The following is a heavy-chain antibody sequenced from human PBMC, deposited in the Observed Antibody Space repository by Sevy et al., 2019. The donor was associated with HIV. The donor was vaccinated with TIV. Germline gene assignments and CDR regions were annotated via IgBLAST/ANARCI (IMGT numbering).Heavy chain of an antibody. Sequence: GGSLRLSCAASGFTFSSYWMSWVRQPPGKGLEWVATMKEDGSEKSYVDSGKGRFTISRDNAKNSLYLQMNSLRVDDTALYYCVREGLGGFSYSLDCWGQGTLVTVSS. CDR1: GFTFSSYW. D-gene: IGHD5-18*01. CDR3: VREGLGGFSYSLDC. V-gene: IGHV3-7*01. CDR2: MKEDGSEK. J-gene: IGHJ4*02.